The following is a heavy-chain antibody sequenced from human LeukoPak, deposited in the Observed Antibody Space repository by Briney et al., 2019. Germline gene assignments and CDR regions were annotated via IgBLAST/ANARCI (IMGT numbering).Heavy chain of an antibody. CDR2: IIPIFGTA. Sequence: ASVKVSCKASGGTFSSYAISWVRQAPGQGLEWMGGIIPIFGTANYAQKFQGRVTITADESTSTAYMELSSLRSEDTAVYYCARVSVLAAAGIATFDYWGQGTLVTVSS. CDR1: GGTFSSYA. J-gene: IGHJ4*02. CDR3: ARVSVLAAAGIATFDY. D-gene: IGHD6-13*01. V-gene: IGHV1-69*01.